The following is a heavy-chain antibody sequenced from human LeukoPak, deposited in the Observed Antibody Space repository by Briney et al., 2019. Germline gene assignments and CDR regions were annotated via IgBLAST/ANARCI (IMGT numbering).Heavy chain of an antibody. D-gene: IGHD3-22*01. J-gene: IGHJ4*02. CDR1: GYSISSGYY. V-gene: IGHV4-38-2*02. Sequence: SETLSLTCTVSGYSISSGYYWGWIRQPPGKGLEWIGSIYHSGSTYYNPSLKSRVTISVDTSKNQFSLKLSSVTAADTAVYYCGGYDSSHPECGDYWGQGTLVTVSS. CDR2: IYHSGST. CDR3: GGYDSSHPECGDY.